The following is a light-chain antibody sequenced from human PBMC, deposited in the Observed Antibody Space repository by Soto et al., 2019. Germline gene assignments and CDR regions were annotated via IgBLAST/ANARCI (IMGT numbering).Light chain of an antibody. CDR2: AAS. Sequence: DLQLTQSPSFLSASVGDRVTITCRASRGMSNYLAWYQQKPGKAPKLLIYAASTLQSGVPSRFSGSGSGTEFTLTISSLQPEDFGTYYCQQLDSYPLFTFGPGTKVDIK. V-gene: IGKV1-9*01. CDR1: RGMSNY. J-gene: IGKJ3*01. CDR3: QQLDSYPLFT.